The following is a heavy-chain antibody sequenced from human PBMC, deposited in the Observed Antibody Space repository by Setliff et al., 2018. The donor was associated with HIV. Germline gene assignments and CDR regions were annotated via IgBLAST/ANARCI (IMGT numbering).Heavy chain of an antibody. J-gene: IGHJ3*02. CDR1: GYTFTTYA. CDR3: ARMMYSSSWYKGAFDI. Sequence: ASVKVSCKASGYTFTTYAINWVRQAPGQGLEWMGWINTNTGNPTYAQGFTGRFVFSLDTSVSTAYLQISSLKAEDTAVYYCARMMYSSSWYKGAFDIWGQGTMVTVS. V-gene: IGHV7-4-1*02. D-gene: IGHD6-13*01. CDR2: INTNTGNP.